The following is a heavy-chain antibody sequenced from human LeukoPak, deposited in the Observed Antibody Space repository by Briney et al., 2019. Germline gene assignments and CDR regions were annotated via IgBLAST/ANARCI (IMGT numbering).Heavy chain of an antibody. CDR3: AREYCSSTCCYRRYYYYYYGMDV. Sequence: ASVKVSCKASGYTFTGYYMHWVRQAPGQGLEWMGWINPNSGGTNYAQKFQGRVTMTRDTSISTAYMELSRLRSDDTAVYYCAREYCSSTCCYRRYYYYYYGMDVWGQGTTVTVSS. CDR1: GYTFTGYY. D-gene: IGHD2-2*01. V-gene: IGHV1-2*02. J-gene: IGHJ6*02. CDR2: INPNSGGT.